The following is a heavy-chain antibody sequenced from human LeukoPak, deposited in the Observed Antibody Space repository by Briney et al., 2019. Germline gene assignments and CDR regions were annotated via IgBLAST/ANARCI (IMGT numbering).Heavy chain of an antibody. CDR2: IRSKANSYAT. Sequence: GGSLKLSCAASGFTFSGSAMHWVRQASGKGLEWVGRIRSKANSYATAYAASVKGRFTISRDDSKNTAYLQMNSLKTEDTAVYYCTRPVAYCSSTSCHVDAFDIWGQGTMVTVSS. V-gene: IGHV3-73*01. J-gene: IGHJ3*02. CDR3: TRPVAYCSSTSCHVDAFDI. CDR1: GFTFSGSA. D-gene: IGHD2-2*01.